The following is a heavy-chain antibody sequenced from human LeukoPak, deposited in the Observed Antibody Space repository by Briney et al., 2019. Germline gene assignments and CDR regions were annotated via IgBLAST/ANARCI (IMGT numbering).Heavy chain of an antibody. CDR1: GFTFSSYG. Sequence: GRSLRLSCAASGFTFSSYGMHWVRQAPGKGLEWVAVISYDGSNKYYAESVKGRFTVSRDHSKNTLYLQMNSLRREDTAVYFCAKDGGCTFGHLDYWGQGTLVTVSS. V-gene: IGHV3-30*18. D-gene: IGHD5-18*01. CDR3: AKDGGCTFGHLDY. CDR2: ISYDGSNK. J-gene: IGHJ4*02.